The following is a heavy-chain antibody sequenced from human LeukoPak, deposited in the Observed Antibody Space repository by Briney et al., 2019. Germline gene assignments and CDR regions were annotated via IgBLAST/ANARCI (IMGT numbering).Heavy chain of an antibody. Sequence: PGGSLRPPCAAFRFTFDDYAMHWVRQAPGKGLEWVSLISGDGGSTYYADSVKGRFTISRDNSKNSLYLQMNSLRTEDTALYYCAKSTRRVAGGDYWGEGRLLSVSS. V-gene: IGHV3-43*02. CDR1: RFTFDDYA. J-gene: IGHJ4*02. D-gene: IGHD6-19*01. CDR3: AKSTRRVAGGDY. CDR2: ISGDGGST.